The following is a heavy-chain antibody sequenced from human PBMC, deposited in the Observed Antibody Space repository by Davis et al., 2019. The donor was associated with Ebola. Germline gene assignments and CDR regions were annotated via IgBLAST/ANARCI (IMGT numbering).Heavy chain of an antibody. CDR1: GFIFDNYW. V-gene: IGHV5-51*01. D-gene: IGHD3-10*01. CDR2: IYPGDSDT. CDR3: ATSTMVRGVSLDYGMDV. J-gene: IGHJ6*02. Sequence: TVSCKGSGFIFDNYWIDWVRQMPGKGLEWMGIIYPGDSDTRYSPSFQGQVTISADKSISTAYLQWSSLKASDTATYYCATSTMVRGVSLDYGMDVWGQGTTVTVSS.